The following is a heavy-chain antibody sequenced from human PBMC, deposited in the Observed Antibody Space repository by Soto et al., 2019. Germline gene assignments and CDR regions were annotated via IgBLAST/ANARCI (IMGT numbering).Heavy chain of an antibody. Sequence: GASVKVSCKASGGTFSSYAISWVRQAPGQGLEWMGEIIPIFGTANYTQKIQGRVKITADESTSTANMKMSRLRSEDTAVYYCARVIGYCSSTSCYANYYYGMDVWVQGTTVTVSS. D-gene: IGHD2-2*03. CDR1: GGTFSSYA. J-gene: IGHJ6*02. CDR2: IIPIFGTA. V-gene: IGHV1-69*13. CDR3: ARVIGYCSSTSCYANYYYGMDV.